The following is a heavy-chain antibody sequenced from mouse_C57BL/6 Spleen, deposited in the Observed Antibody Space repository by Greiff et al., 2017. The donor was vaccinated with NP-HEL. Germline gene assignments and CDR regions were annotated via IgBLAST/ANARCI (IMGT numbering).Heavy chain of an antibody. CDR2: ISSGGSYT. CDR1: GFTFSSYG. CDR3: ARQRDYYFYFDY. D-gene: IGHD2-4*01. V-gene: IGHV5-6*01. J-gene: IGHJ2*01. Sequence: EVMLVESGGDLVKPGGSLKLSCAASGFTFSSYGMSWVRQTPDKRLEWVATISSGGSYTYYPDSVKGRFTISRDNAKNTLYLQMSSLKSEDTAMYYCARQRDYYFYFDYWGQGTTLTVSS.